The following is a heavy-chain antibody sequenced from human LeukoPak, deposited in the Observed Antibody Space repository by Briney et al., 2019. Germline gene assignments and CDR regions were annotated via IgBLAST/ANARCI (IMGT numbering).Heavy chain of an antibody. CDR1: GYTLTELS. Sequence: ASVKVSCKVSGYTLTELSMHWVRQAPGKGLEWMGGFDPEDGETIYAQKFQGRVTMTEDTSTDTAYMELSSLRSEDTAVYYCAKDCPLSRLRLRGNWFDPWGQGTLVTVSS. D-gene: IGHD3-10*01. J-gene: IGHJ5*02. CDR2: FDPEDGET. CDR3: AKDCPLSRLRLRGNWFDP. V-gene: IGHV1-24*01.